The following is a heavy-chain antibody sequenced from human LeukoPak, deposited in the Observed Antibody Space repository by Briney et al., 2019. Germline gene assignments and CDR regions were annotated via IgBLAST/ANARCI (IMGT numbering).Heavy chain of an antibody. D-gene: IGHD1-26*01. V-gene: IGHV3-21*01. CDR2: ISSSGSYI. Sequence: GGSLRLSCAVSGFTFSSYSMKWVRHAPGEGGEGVSSISSSGSYIYYADSVKGRFTISRDNAKNSLYLQMNSLRAEDTAVYYCAREVSAVGATIYYYCDMDVWGQGTTVTVSS. CDR1: GFTFSSYS. J-gene: IGHJ6*02. CDR3: AREVSAVGATIYYYCDMDV.